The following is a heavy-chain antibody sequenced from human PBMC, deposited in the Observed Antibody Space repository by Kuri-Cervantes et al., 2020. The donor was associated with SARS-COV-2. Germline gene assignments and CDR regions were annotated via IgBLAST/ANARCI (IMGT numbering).Heavy chain of an antibody. D-gene: IGHD2-2*01. CDR1: GFTFSSYA. V-gene: IGHV3-30-3*01. CDR3: ARDREDIVVVPAAMGYYYYGMDV. CDR2: TSYDGSNK. J-gene: IGHJ6*02. Sequence: GESLKISCAASGFTFSSYAMHWVRQAPGKGLEWVAVTSYDGSNKYYADSVKGRFTISRDNSKNTLYLQMNSLRAEDTAVYYCARDREDIVVVPAAMGYYYYGMDVWGQGTTVTVSS.